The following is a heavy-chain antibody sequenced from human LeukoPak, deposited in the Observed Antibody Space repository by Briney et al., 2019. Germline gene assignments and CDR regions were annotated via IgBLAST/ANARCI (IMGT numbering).Heavy chain of an antibody. CDR1: GFTFSSYG. J-gene: IGHJ4*02. D-gene: IGHD3-10*01. Sequence: GRSLRLSCAASGFTFSSYGMHWVRQAPGKGLEWVAVISYDGSNKYYADSVKGRFTISRDNSKNTLYLQMNSLRAEDTAVYYCAKVRSSGSYFYYYFDYWGQGTLVTVSS. V-gene: IGHV3-30*18. CDR3: AKVRSSGSYFYYYFDY. CDR2: ISYDGSNK.